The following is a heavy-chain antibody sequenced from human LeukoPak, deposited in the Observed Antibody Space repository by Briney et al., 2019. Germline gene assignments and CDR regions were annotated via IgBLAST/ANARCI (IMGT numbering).Heavy chain of an antibody. CDR1: GYSISSGYY. Sequence: QSSETLSLTCAVSGYSISSGYYWGWIRQPPGKGLEWIGSIFHSGSTYYNPSLKSRVNMSADTSKNQISLKLSSVTAADTAVYYCARASGSYGSGSYYYYGMDVWGKGTTVTVSS. CDR2: IFHSGST. V-gene: IGHV4-38-2*01. CDR3: ARASGSYGSGSYYYYGMDV. D-gene: IGHD3-10*01. J-gene: IGHJ6*04.